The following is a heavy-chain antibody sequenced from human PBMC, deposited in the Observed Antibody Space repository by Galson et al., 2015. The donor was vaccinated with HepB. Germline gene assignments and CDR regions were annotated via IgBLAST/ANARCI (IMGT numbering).Heavy chain of an antibody. J-gene: IGHJ4*02. Sequence: LSLTCTVSGGSISSGGYYWSWIRQHPGKGLEWIGYIYYSGSTYYNPSLKSRVTISVDTSKNQFSLKLSSVTAADTAVYYCARCITIFGVVGNWGQGTLVTVSS. V-gene: IGHV4-31*03. CDR3: ARCITIFGVVGN. CDR1: GGSISSGGYY. CDR2: IYYSGST. D-gene: IGHD3-3*01.